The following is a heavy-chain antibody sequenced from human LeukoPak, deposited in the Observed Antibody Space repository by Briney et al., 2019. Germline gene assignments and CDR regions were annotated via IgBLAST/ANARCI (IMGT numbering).Heavy chain of an antibody. CDR1: GFSLSTSGVG. Sequence: SGPTLVNPTQTLTLTCTFSGFSLSTSGVGVGWIRQPPGKALEWLALIYWDDDKRYSPSLKSRLTITKDTSKNQVVLTMTNVDPVDTATYYCAHRRGAAALLAPRVFDPWGQGTLVTVSS. CDR3: AHRRGAAALLAPRVFDP. CDR2: IYWDDDK. J-gene: IGHJ5*02. D-gene: IGHD6-13*01. V-gene: IGHV2-5*02.